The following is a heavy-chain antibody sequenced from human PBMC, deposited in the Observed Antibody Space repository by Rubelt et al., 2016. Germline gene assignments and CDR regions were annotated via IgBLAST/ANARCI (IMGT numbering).Heavy chain of an antibody. V-gene: IGHV4-39*07. CDR3: ARSLSGDS. CDR2: INHSGST. Sequence: QLQLQESGPGLVKPSETLSLTCTVSGGSISSSSYYWSWIRQPPGKGLEWIGEINHSGSTNYNPSLKSQVTISVDTSKNQFSLKLSSVTAADTAVYYCARSLSGDSWGQGTLVTVSS. D-gene: IGHD3-10*01. J-gene: IGHJ4*02. CDR1: GGSISSSSYY.